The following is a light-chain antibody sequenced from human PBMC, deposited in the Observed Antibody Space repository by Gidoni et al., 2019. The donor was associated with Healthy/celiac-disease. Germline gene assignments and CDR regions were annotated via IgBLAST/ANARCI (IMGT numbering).Light chain of an antibody. J-gene: IGKJ4*01. CDR2: GAS. Sequence: IVLTQYPGTLSLSPGERATLSCRASQSVSSSYLAWYQQKPGQAPRLLISGASSRATGIPDRFSGSGSGTDFTLTISRLEPEDFAVYYCQQYGSSPALTFGGGTKVEIK. V-gene: IGKV3-20*01. CDR3: QQYGSSPALT. CDR1: QSVSSSY.